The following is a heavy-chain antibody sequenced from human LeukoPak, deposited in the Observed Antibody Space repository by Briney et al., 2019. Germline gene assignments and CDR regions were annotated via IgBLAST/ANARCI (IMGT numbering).Heavy chain of an antibody. CDR2: IGNDGSNE. CDR3: VREAVSSSWNNWYFDL. CDR1: GFIFSNYG. Sequence: GGSLRLSCAASGFIFSNYGMHWVRQAPGKGLAWVSFIGNDGSNEHYADSVKGRFTISRDNSKNILYLQMNSLRAEDAAVYYCVREAVSSSWNNWYFDLWGRGTLVTVSS. J-gene: IGHJ2*01. D-gene: IGHD6-13*01. V-gene: IGHV3-30*02.